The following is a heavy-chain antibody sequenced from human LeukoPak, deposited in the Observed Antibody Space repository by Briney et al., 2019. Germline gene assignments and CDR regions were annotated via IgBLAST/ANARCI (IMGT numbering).Heavy chain of an antibody. D-gene: IGHD3-3*01. V-gene: IGHV4-34*01. Sequence: SETLSLTCAVYGGSFSGYYWSWIRQPPGKGLEWIGEINHSGSTNYNPSLKSRVTISVDTSKNQFSLKLSSVTAADTAVYYCARVPRSFWSGYYSWGQGTLVPVSS. CDR3: ARVPRSFWSGYYS. J-gene: IGHJ4*02. CDR2: INHSGST. CDR1: GGSFSGYY.